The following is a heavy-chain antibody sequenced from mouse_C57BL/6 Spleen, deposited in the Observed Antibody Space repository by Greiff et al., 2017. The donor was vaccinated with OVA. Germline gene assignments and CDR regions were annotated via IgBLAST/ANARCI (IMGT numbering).Heavy chain of an antibody. Sequence: VQLQQPGAELVRPGSSVKLSCKASGYTFTSYWMHWVKQRPIQGLEWIGNIDPSDSDTHYNQKFKDKATLTVDKSSSTAYMQLSSLTSEDSAVYYCARAPYFDYWGQGTTLTVSS. CDR3: ARAPYFDY. CDR2: IDPSDSDT. V-gene: IGHV1-52*01. J-gene: IGHJ2*01. CDR1: GYTFTSYW.